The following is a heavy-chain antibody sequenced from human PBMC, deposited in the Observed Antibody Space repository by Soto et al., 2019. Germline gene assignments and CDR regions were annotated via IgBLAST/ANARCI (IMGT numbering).Heavy chain of an antibody. CDR3: ARQRRDFDY. CDR2: IFSSGST. Sequence: YSWCWIRQPPGKGLQWIGYIFSSGSTNYNPSLKSRVTISVNTSKNQFSLNLNSVTAADTAVYYCARQRRDFDYWGQGSLVTVSS. V-gene: IGHV4-59*08. CDR1: YS. J-gene: IGHJ4*02.